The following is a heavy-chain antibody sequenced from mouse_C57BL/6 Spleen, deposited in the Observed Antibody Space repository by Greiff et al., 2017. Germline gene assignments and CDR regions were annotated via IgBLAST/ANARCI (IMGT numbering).Heavy chain of an antibody. CDR1: GYSIPSAY. Sequence: EVQGVESGPGLAKPSHTLSLTCSVTGYSIPSAYWNCIRKFPGNKLEYMGYISYSGSTYYNPSLKSRISITRDTSKNQYYLQLTSVTTEDTATYYWTRSHWNYFDYWGQGTTLTVSS. CDR3: TRSHWNYFDY. CDR2: ISYSGST. D-gene: IGHD4-1*01. V-gene: IGHV3-8*01. J-gene: IGHJ2*01.